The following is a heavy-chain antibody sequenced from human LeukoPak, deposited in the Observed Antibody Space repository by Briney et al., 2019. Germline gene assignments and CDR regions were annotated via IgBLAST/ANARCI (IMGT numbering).Heavy chain of an antibody. Sequence: SETLSLTCTVSGGSISSSSYYWGWIRQPPGKGLEWIGSIYYSGSTYYNPSLKSRVTISVDTSKNQFSLKLSSVTAADTAVYYCARRWAPYCTNGVCYSYFDYWGQGTLVTVSS. CDR2: IYYSGST. CDR1: GGSISSSSYY. V-gene: IGHV4-39*01. CDR3: ARRWAPYCTNGVCYSYFDY. J-gene: IGHJ4*02. D-gene: IGHD2-8*01.